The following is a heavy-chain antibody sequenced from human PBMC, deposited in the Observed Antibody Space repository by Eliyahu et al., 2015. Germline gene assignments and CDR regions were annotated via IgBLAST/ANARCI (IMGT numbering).Heavy chain of an antibody. D-gene: IGHD3-9*01. Sequence: QVQLVESGGGVVQPGRSLRLSCAASGFTFXSXAMHWVRQAPGKGLEWVAVISYDGSNKYYADSVKGRFTISRDNSKNTLYLQMNSLRAEDTAVYYCARGVLRYFDWLLPRGDYWGQGTLVTVSS. J-gene: IGHJ4*02. CDR3: ARGVLRYFDWLLPRGDY. CDR2: ISYDGSNK. V-gene: IGHV3-30-3*01. CDR1: GFTFXSXA.